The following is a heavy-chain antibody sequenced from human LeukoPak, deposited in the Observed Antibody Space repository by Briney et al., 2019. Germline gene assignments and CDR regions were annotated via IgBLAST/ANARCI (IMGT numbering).Heavy chain of an antibody. CDR3: ARECYDFWSGYYYYYGMDV. V-gene: IGHV4-4*07. J-gene: IGHJ6*02. D-gene: IGHD3-3*01. Sequence: SETLSLTCTVSGGSISSYYWSWIRQPAGKGLEWLGRIYTSGSTNYNPSLKSRVTMSVDTSKNQFSLKLSSVAAADTAVYYCARECYDFWSGYYYYYGMDVWGQGTTVTVSS. CDR1: GGSISSYY. CDR2: IYTSGST.